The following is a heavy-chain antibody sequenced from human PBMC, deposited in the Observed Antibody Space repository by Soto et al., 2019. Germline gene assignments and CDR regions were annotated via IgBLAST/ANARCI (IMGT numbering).Heavy chain of an antibody. CDR3: ARGPPAAAAIWGSDY. Sequence: LRLSCAASGFTFSSYAMHWVRQAPGKGLEWVAVISYDGSNKYYADSVKGRFTISRDNSKNTLYLQMNSLRAEDTAVYYCARGPPAAAAIWGSDYWGQGTLVTVSS. CDR1: GFTFSSYA. D-gene: IGHD6-13*01. CDR2: ISYDGSNK. J-gene: IGHJ4*02. V-gene: IGHV3-30-3*01.